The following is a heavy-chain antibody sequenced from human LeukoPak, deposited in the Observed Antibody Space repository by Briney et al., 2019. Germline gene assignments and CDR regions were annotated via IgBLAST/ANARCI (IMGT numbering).Heavy chain of an antibody. D-gene: IGHD2-21*02. CDR2: ISGSGSTI. CDR3: ARGNVVVTATYYFDY. J-gene: IGHJ4*02. CDR1: GFTFSSYG. Sequence: GKSLRLSCAASGFTFSSYGMHWVRQAPGKGLEWVSYISGSGSTIYYADSVKGRFTISRDNAKNSLYLQMNSLRAEDTAVYYCARGNVVVTATYYFDYWGQGTLVTVSS. V-gene: IGHV3-48*04.